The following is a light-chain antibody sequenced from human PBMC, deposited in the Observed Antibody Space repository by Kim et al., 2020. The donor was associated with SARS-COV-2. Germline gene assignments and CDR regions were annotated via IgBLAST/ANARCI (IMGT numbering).Light chain of an antibody. V-gene: IGLV3-19*01. J-gene: IGLJ2*01. CDR3: NSRNSNDNVV. Sequence: VALEQTVRITCQGDGLRTYYATWYLQKPGQAPILVIYGKNNRPSGIPDRFSVSSSVNTASLTITGTQAVDEADYYCNSRNSNDNVVFGGGTQLTVL. CDR2: GKN. CDR1: GLRTYY.